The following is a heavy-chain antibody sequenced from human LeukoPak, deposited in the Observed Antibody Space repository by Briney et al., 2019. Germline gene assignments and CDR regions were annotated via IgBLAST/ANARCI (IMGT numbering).Heavy chain of an antibody. CDR2: IHPHEST. CDR3: ARRTRSNYYGRSGYWYFDY. V-gene: IGHV4-39*07. J-gene: IGHJ4*02. CDR1: GASVSGSNYY. D-gene: IGHD3-22*01. Sequence: PSETLSLTCAVSGASVSGSNYYWGWIRQSPGKGLEWIGEIHPHESTNYNPSLKSRVTISVDTSKNQFSLNLSSMTAADTAVYYCARRTRSNYYGRSGYWYFDYWGQGTLVTVSS.